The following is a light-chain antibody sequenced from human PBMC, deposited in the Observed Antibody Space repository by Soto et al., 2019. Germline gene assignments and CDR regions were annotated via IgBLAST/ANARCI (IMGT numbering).Light chain of an antibody. Sequence: IQMTQSPSSLSASVGDSVTVTCRASQSINIYLNWYQQKPGKATTLLIYGASSLQSGVPSRFTGGGSRTDFTLTISSLQPEDFATNYCQQSYRSPYTFGQGTKLEIK. J-gene: IGKJ2*01. CDR2: GAS. CDR1: QSINIY. V-gene: IGKV1-39*01. CDR3: QQSYRSPYT.